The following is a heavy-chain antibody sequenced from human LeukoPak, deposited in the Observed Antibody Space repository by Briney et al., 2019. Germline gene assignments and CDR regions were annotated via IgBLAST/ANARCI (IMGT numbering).Heavy chain of an antibody. Sequence: SETLSLTCTVSGGSISSYYWSWIRQPPGKGLEWIGYIYYSGSTNYNPSLKSRVTISVDTSKNQFSLKLSSVTAADTAVYYCARNPGTSYSVYAAAFDIWGQGTMVTVSS. CDR1: GGSISSYY. CDR2: IYYSGST. D-gene: IGHD2-8*01. J-gene: IGHJ3*02. CDR3: ARNPGTSYSVYAAAFDI. V-gene: IGHV4-59*08.